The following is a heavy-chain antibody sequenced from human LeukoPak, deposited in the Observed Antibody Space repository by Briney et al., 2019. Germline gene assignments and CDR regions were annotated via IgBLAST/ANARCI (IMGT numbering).Heavy chain of an antibody. CDR1: GYTFTGYY. J-gene: IGHJ6*02. V-gene: IGHV1-2*02. CDR3: ARNYDILTGYYVAYYYGMDV. Sequence: ASVKVSCKASGYTFTGYYMHWVRQAPGQGLEWTGWINPNSGGTNYAQKFQGRVTMTRDTSISTAYMELSRLRSDDTAVYYCARNYDILTGYYVAYYYGMDVWGQGTTVTVSS. CDR2: INPNSGGT. D-gene: IGHD3-9*01.